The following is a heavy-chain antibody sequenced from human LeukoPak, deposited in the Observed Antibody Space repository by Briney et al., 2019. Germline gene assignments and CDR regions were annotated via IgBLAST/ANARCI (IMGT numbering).Heavy chain of an antibody. J-gene: IGHJ6*03. D-gene: IGHD2-15*01. Sequence: SETLSLTCTVSGGSISSGSYYWSWIRQPAGKGLEWIGRIYTSGSTNYNPSLKSRVTISVDTSRNQFSLKLSSVTAADTAVYYCARGYCSGGSCSGYYYYYYYVDVWGKGTSVTVSS. CDR3: ARGYCSGGSCSGYYYYYYYVDV. CDR1: GGSISSGSYY. CDR2: IYTSGST. V-gene: IGHV4-61*02.